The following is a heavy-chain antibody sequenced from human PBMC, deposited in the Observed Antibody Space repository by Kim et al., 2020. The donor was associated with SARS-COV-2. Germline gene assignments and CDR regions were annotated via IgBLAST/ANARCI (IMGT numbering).Heavy chain of an antibody. CDR3: ARDPWKFWSGYYGMDV. V-gene: IGHV3-11*05. Sequence: SVKGRFTISRDNAKNSLYLQMTSLRAEDTAVYYCARDPWKFWSGYYGMDVWGQGTTVTVSS. D-gene: IGHD3-3*01. J-gene: IGHJ6*02.